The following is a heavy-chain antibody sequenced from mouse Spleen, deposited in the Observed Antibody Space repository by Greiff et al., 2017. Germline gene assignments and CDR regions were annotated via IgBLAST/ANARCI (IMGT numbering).Heavy chain of an antibody. D-gene: IGHD2-1*01. CDR1: GYTFTSYW. CDR2: INPSSGYT. CDR3: ARYYGNYGDAMDY. J-gene: IGHJ4*01. Sequence: VQLVESGAELAKPGASVKLSCKASGYTFTSYWMHWVKQRPGQGLEWIGYINPSSGYTKYNQKFKDKATLTADKSSSTAYMQLSSLTYEDSAVYYCARYYGNYGDAMDYWGQGTSVTVSS. V-gene: IGHV1-7*01.